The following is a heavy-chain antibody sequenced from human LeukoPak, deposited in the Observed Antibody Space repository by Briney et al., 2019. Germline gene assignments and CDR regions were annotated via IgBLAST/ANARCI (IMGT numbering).Heavy chain of an antibody. J-gene: IGHJ3*02. CDR1: GYTLTELS. CDR3: ARRRGGGYCSSTSCYAFDI. D-gene: IGHD2-2*01. CDR2: FDPEDGET. Sequence: ASVKVSCKVSGYTLTELSMHWVRQAPGKGLEWMGGFDPEDGETIYAQKFQGRVTMTRDTSISTAYMELSRLRSDDTAVYYCARRRGGGYCSSTSCYAFDIWGQGTMVTVSS. V-gene: IGHV1-24*01.